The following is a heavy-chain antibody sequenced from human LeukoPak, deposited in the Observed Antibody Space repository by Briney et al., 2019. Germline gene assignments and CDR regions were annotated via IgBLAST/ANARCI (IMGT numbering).Heavy chain of an antibody. Sequence: PGGSLRLSCTASGFTFGDYAMSWFRQAPGKGLEWVGFIRIKGYRGTTEYAASVKGRFTISRDDSKSIAYLQMNSLKTEDTAVYYCTRVGGQRELHHYFFDYWGQGTLVIVSS. CDR3: TRVGGQRELHHYFFDY. V-gene: IGHV3-49*03. J-gene: IGHJ4*02. CDR1: GFTFGDYA. CDR2: IRIKGYRGTT. D-gene: IGHD1-26*01.